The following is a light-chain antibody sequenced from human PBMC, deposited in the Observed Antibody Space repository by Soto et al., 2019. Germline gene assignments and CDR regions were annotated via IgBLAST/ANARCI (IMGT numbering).Light chain of an antibody. J-gene: IGKJ5*01. CDR2: GQS. CDR1: QSIRNRY. Sequence: EIVMTQSPATRSVSPGERANLSCRASQSIRNRYLSCYHQKPGQAPRILXXGQSSRATGIPERFIGSGSGKDFTLTISSLKPEYFSVYYCQQRSNWPTSTFGQGTRLEIK. CDR3: QQRSNWPTST. V-gene: IGKV3D-20*02.